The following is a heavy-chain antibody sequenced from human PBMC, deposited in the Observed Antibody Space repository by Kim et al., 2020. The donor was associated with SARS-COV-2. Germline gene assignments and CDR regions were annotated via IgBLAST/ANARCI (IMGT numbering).Heavy chain of an antibody. CDR3: ARGNDYGESFDY. Sequence: YSPSFQGKVTSSADKPISTAYLQWSSLKASDTAMYYCARGNDYGESFDYWGQGTLVTVSS. V-gene: IGHV5-51*04. J-gene: IGHJ4*02. D-gene: IGHD4-17*01.